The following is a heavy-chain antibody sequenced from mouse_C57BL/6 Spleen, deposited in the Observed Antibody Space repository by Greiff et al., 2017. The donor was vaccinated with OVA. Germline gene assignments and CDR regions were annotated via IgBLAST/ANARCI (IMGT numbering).Heavy chain of an antibody. J-gene: IGHJ4*01. V-gene: IGHV1-18*01. Sequence: EVQLQQSGPELVKPGASVKIPCKASGYTFTDYNMDWVKQSHGKSLEWIGDINPNNGGTIYNQKFKGKATLTVDKSSSTAYMELRSLTSEDTAVYYCARGSPIYYGNYGAMDYWGQGTSVTVSS. D-gene: IGHD2-1*01. CDR2: INPNNGGT. CDR3: ARGSPIYYGNYGAMDY. CDR1: GYTFTDYN.